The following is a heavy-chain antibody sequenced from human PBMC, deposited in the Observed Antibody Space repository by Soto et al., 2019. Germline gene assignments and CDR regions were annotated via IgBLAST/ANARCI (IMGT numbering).Heavy chain of an antibody. J-gene: IGHJ4*02. CDR2: IDPSDSQT. CDR1: GDSFAGYW. CDR3: ARQIYDSDTGPNFQYYFDS. Sequence: GGSLKISCNGSGDSFAGYWITWVRQKPWKGLEWMGRIDPSDSQTYYSPSFRGHVTISVTKSITTVFLQWSSLRASDTAMYYCARQIYDSDTGPNFQYYFDSWGQGTPVTVSS. D-gene: IGHD3-22*01. V-gene: IGHV5-10-1*01.